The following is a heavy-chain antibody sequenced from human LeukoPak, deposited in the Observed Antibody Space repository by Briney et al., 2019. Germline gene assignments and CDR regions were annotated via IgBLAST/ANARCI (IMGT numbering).Heavy chain of an antibody. J-gene: IGHJ4*02. CDR3: ARLISEQWLVHDY. D-gene: IGHD6-19*01. CDR2: INHNGST. CDR1: GGSFSGYY. Sequence: SETLSLTCAVYGGSFSGYYWSWIRQPPGKGLEWIGEINHNGSTNYNPSLKSRVTISVDTSKNQFSLKLSSVTAADTAVYYCARLISEQWLVHDYWGQGTLVTVSS. V-gene: IGHV4-34*01.